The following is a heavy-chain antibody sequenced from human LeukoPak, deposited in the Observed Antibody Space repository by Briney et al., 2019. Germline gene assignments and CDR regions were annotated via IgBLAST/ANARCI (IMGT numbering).Heavy chain of an antibody. V-gene: IGHV3-66*02. CDR3: ARDLHLYDFWSGYPWDWFDP. CDR1: GFTVSSNY. D-gene: IGHD3-3*01. Sequence: GGSLRLSCAASGFTVSSNYMSWVRQAPGKGLEWVSVIHSGGSTYYADSVKGRFTISRDNSKNTLYVQMNSLRAEDTAVYYCARDLHLYDFWSGYPWDWFDPWGQGTLVTVSS. J-gene: IGHJ5*02. CDR2: IHSGGST.